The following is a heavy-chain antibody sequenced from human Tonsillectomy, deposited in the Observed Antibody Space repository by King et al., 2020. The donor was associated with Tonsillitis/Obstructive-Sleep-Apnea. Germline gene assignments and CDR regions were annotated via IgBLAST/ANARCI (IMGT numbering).Heavy chain of an antibody. CDR3: ARGPYDSSSRWFDP. CDR2: ISYDGRNK. V-gene: IGHV3-30*03. D-gene: IGHD5-12*01. CDR1: GFTFSNYD. Sequence: VQLVESGGGVVRAGRSLRLSCAASGFTFSNYDMHWVRQAPGKGLEWVAIISYDGRNKFYADSVKGRFTISRDNSKNTLYLQMNSLRLEDTAVYYCARGPYDSSSRWFDPWGQGTLVTVSS. J-gene: IGHJ5*01.